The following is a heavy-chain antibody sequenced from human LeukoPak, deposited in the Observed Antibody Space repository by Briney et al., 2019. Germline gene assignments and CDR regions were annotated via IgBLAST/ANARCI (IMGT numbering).Heavy chain of an antibody. CDR2: ISGSGGST. V-gene: IGHV3-23*01. Sequence: GGSLRLSCAASGFTFSSYSMNWVRQAPGKGLEWVSAISGSGGSTYYADSVKGRFTISRDNSKNTLYLQMNSLRAEDTAVYYCAKDPSRDIVATIVDYWGQGTLVTVSS. CDR1: GFTFSSYS. D-gene: IGHD5-12*01. J-gene: IGHJ4*02. CDR3: AKDPSRDIVATIVDY.